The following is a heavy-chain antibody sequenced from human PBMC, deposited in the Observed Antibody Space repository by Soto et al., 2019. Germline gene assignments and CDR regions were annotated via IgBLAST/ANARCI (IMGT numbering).Heavy chain of an antibody. CDR1: GFTFSSYG. D-gene: IGHD6-13*01. J-gene: IGHJ5*02. CDR2: IWYEGSNK. CDR3: ARGIIAAAATNWFDP. Sequence: QVQLVESGGGVVQPGRSLRLSCAASGFTFSSYGMHWVRQAPGKGLEWVAVIWYEGSNKYYADSVKGRFTISRDNSKNTLYLQMNSLRAEDTGVYYCARGIIAAAATNWFDPWGQGTLVTVSS. V-gene: IGHV3-33*01.